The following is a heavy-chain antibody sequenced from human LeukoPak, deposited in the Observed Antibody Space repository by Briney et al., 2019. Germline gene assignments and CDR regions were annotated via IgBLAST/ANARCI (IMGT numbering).Heavy chain of an antibody. D-gene: IGHD6-13*01. CDR2: ISYDATNK. V-gene: IGHV3-30*03. CDR1: GFTFSYYG. CDR3: ARDQDVAAAGTWGSLDY. Sequence: PGRSLRLSCAASGFTFSYYGIHWVRQAPGKGLEWVAVISYDATNKYYTDSVKGRFTISRDNSKNTLYLQMNSLRAEDTAVYYCARDQDVAAAGTWGSLDYWGQGTLVTGSS. J-gene: IGHJ4*02.